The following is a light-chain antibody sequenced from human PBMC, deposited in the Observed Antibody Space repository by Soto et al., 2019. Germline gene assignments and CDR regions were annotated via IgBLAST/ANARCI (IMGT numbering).Light chain of an antibody. CDR1: RSISNY. J-gene: IGKJ1*01. Sequence: DIQMTQSPSSLSASVGDRVTISCRASRSISNYLNWYQHKPGEAPKLLIYGASSLQSGVPSRFSGSGSGTDFTLTISSLQPEDFATFYCQQSYITPGTFGQGTKVEIK. V-gene: IGKV1-39*01. CDR3: QQSYITPGT. CDR2: GAS.